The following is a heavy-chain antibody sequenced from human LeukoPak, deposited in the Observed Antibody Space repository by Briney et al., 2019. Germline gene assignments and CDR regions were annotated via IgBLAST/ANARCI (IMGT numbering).Heavy chain of an antibody. Sequence: GGSLRLSCAVSGFPFSRFYMSWIRQAPGKGLEWISYIGLSGSPLDYADSVKGRFTISRDNDKNSLYLRMSSLRVEDTAVYYCARGEGYYASGSYYIDYWGQGTLVTVSS. V-gene: IGHV3-11*04. CDR2: IGLSGSPL. CDR1: GFPFSRFY. D-gene: IGHD3-10*01. J-gene: IGHJ4*02. CDR3: ARGEGYYASGSYYIDY.